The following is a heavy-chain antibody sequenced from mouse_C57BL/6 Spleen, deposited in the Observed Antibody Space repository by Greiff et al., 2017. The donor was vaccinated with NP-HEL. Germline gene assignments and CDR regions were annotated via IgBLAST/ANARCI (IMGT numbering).Heavy chain of an antibody. CDR1: GFNIKDDY. CDR2: IDPENGDT. D-gene: IGHD3-2*02. CDR3: TTAQATIDY. J-gene: IGHJ2*01. Sequence: EVKVVESGAELVRPGASVKLSCTASGFNIKDDYMHWVKQRPEQGLEWIGWIDPENGDTEYASKFQGKATITADTSSNTAYLQLSSLTSEDTAVYYCTTAQATIDYWGQGTTLTVSS. V-gene: IGHV14-4*01.